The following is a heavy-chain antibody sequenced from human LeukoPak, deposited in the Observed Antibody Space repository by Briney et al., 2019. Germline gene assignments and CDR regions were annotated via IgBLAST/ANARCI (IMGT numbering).Heavy chain of an antibody. D-gene: IGHD3-3*01. Sequence: LRLSCAASGFTFSSYAMHWVRQAPGKGLEWVAVISYDGSNKYYADSVKGRFTISRDNSKNTLYLQMNSLRAEDTAVYYCARDGKSYYDFWSGYYTGGYYYGMDVWGQGTTVTVSS. J-gene: IGHJ6*02. V-gene: IGHV3-30-3*01. CDR1: GFTFSSYA. CDR2: ISYDGSNK. CDR3: ARDGKSYYDFWSGYYTGGYYYGMDV.